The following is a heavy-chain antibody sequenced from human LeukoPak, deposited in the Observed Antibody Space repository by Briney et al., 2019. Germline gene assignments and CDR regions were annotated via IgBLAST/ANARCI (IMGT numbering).Heavy chain of an antibody. J-gene: IGHJ3*02. CDR2: ISSSSSYI. CDR3: ARSTIWTRRRAFDI. Sequence: GGSLRLSCAASGVTLSSYAMSWARQAPGKGLEWVSSISSSSSYIYYADSVKGRFTISRDNAKNSLYLQMNSLRAEDTAVYYCARSTIWTRRRAFDIWGQGTMVTVSS. CDR1: GVTLSSYA. V-gene: IGHV3-21*01. D-gene: IGHD3/OR15-3a*01.